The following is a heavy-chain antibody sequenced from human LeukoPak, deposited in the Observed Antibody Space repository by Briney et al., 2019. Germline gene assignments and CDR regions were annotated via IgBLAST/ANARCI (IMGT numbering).Heavy chain of an antibody. D-gene: IGHD3-10*01. Sequence: PSETLSLTCAVYGGSFSGYYWSWIRQPPGKGLEWIGEINHSESTNYNPSLKSRVTISVDTSKNQFSLKLSSVTAADTAVYYCARHGDYYGSGSRYWGQGTLVTVSS. J-gene: IGHJ4*02. CDR2: INHSEST. CDR3: ARHGDYYGSGSRY. V-gene: IGHV4-34*01. CDR1: GGSFSGYY.